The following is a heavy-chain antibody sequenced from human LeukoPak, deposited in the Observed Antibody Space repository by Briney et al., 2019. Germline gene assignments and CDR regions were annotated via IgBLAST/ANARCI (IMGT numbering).Heavy chain of an antibody. J-gene: IGHJ4*02. V-gene: IGHV3-30*18. CDR3: AKDSCGGDCYSRVYFDY. CDR1: GFTISSYG. D-gene: IGHD2-21*02. CDR2: ISYDGSNK. Sequence: GRSLRLSCAASGFTISSYGLHWVRQAPGKGLAWVAVISYDGSNKYYADSVKGRFTISRDNSKNTLYLQMNSLRAEDTAVYYCAKDSCGGDCYSRVYFDYWGQGTLVTVSS.